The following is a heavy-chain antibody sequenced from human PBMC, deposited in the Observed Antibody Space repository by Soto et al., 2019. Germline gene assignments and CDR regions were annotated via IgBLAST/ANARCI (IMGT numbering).Heavy chain of an antibody. CDR2: ISSNGGST. D-gene: IGHD3-22*01. Sequence: GGSLRLSCAASGFTFSSYAMHWVRQAPGKGLEYVSAISSNGGSTYYANSVKGRFTISRDTSKNTLYLQMGSPRAEDMAVYYCARGEYYYDSSGSHPFDYWGQGTMVSVCS. CDR1: GFTFSSYA. J-gene: IGHJ4*02. CDR3: ARGEYYYDSSGSHPFDY. V-gene: IGHV3-64*01.